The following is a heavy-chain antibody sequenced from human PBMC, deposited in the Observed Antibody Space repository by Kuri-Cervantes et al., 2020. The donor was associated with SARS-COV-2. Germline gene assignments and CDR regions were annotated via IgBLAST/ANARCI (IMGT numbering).Heavy chain of an antibody. CDR1: GGFFSGYY. D-gene: IGHD3-3*01. CDR3: ARDWAPGFWSGYEDY. V-gene: IGHV4-34*01. Sequence: SETLSLTCAVYGGFFSGYYWSWIRQPPGKGLEWIGEINHSGSTNYNPSLKSRVTISVDKSKNQFSLKLSSVTAADTAVYYCARDWAPGFWSGYEDYWGQGTLVTVSS. CDR2: INHSGST. J-gene: IGHJ4*02.